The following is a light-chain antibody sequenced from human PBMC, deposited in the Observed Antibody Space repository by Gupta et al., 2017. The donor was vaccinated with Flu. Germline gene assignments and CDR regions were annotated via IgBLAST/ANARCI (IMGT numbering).Light chain of an antibody. J-gene: IGKJ2*01. V-gene: IGKV2-28*01. CDR1: QSLLHSNGYNY. Sequence: DIVMTQSPLSLPVTPGEPASISCRSSQSLLHSNGYNYLDWYLQKPGQSPQLLIYLGSNRASGVPDRFSGSGSGTDFTLKISRVEAEDVGVYYCMQDLQTRTFGQGTKLKIK. CDR2: LGS. CDR3: MQDLQTRT.